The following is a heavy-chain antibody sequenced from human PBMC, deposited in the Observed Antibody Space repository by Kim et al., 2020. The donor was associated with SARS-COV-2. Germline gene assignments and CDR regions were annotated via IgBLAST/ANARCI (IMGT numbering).Heavy chain of an antibody. J-gene: IGHJ5*02. V-gene: IGHV4-39*01. CDR3: ARHGGYSYGYRFWFDP. CDR2: IYYSGST. CDR1: GGSISSSSYY. D-gene: IGHD5-18*01. Sequence: SETLSLTCTVSGGSISSSSYYWGWIRQPPGKGLEWIGSIYYSGSTYYNPSLKSRVTISVDTSKNQFSLKLSSVTAADTAVYYCARHGGYSYGYRFWFDP.